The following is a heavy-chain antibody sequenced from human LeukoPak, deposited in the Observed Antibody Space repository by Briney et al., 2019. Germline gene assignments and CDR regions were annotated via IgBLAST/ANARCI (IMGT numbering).Heavy chain of an antibody. CDR1: GYTLTELS. J-gene: IGHJ4*02. D-gene: IGHD3-22*01. V-gene: IGHV1-24*01. CDR3: ATVRVSGYSPPFDY. Sequence: EASVKVSCKVSGYTLTELSMHWVRQAPGKGLEWMGGFDPEDGETIYAQKFQGRVTMTEDTSTDTAYMELSSLRSEDTAVYYCATVRVSGYSPPFDYWGQGTLVTVSS. CDR2: FDPEDGET.